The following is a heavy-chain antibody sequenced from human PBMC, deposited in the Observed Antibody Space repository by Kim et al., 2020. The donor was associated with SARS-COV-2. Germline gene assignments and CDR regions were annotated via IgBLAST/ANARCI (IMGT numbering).Heavy chain of an antibody. Sequence: GYADSVKGRFTISRDNAKYSLYLQMNSLRAEDTALYYCASSGSYSSYFDYWGQGTLVAVSS. CDR3: ASSGSYSSYFDY. V-gene: IGHV3-9*01. J-gene: IGHJ4*02. D-gene: IGHD1-26*01.